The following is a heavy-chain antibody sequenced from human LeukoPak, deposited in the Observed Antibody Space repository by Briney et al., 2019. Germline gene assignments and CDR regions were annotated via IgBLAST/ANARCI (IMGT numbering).Heavy chain of an antibody. Sequence: GGSLRLSCAASGFTFDDYAMHWVRQAPGKGLEWVSGISWNSGSIGYADSVKGRFTISRDNAKNSLYLQMNSLRAEDTALYYCAKDIGYWGQGTLVTVSS. CDR2: ISWNSGSI. V-gene: IGHV3-9*01. J-gene: IGHJ4*02. CDR3: AKDIGY. CDR1: GFTFDDYA.